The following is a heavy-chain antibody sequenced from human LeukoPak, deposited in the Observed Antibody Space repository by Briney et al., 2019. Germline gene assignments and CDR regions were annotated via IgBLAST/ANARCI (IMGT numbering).Heavy chain of an antibody. J-gene: IGHJ6*02. CDR1: GFTFTSNS. Sequence: GGSLRLSCEPSGFTFTSNSMKSVRHAPGKGVERVSSIRSSSNYIYCADSVKGRFTITRDNAKNSLYLQMNRLRAEDRAVYYGARDRRGIAAAGTDYYYGMDVWGQGTTVTVSS. V-gene: IGHV3-21*01. D-gene: IGHD6-13*01. CDR2: IRSSSNYI. CDR3: ARDRRGIAAAGTDYYYGMDV.